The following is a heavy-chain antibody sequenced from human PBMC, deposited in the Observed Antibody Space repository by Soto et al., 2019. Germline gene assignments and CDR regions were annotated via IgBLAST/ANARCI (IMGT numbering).Heavy chain of an antibody. CDR1: GGTFRTSA. CDR3: ARDKDRQQLGGNYGYIMDV. Sequence: QVQLVQSGAEVKKPGSSVKVSCKTSGGTFRTSAISWVRQAPGHGLEWMGGIMPVFPTPDYAQKFQGRVTITADESTSTAYMELSSLGSEDTAVYYCARDKDRQQLGGNYGYIMDVWGQGAAVTVSS. D-gene: IGHD3-3*02. CDR2: IMPVFPTP. J-gene: IGHJ6*02. V-gene: IGHV1-69*12.